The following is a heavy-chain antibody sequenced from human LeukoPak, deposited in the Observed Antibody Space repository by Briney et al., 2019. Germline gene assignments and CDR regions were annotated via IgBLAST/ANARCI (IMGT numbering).Heavy chain of an antibody. Sequence: SETLSLTCTVSGGSISSYYWGWIRQPPGKGLEWIGYIYYSGSTNYNPSLKSRVTISVDTSKNQFSLKLSSVTAADTAVYYCARGDPYSSSWYFDPWGQGTLVTVSS. D-gene: IGHD6-13*01. CDR3: ARGDPYSSSWYFDP. CDR1: GGSISSYY. CDR2: IYYSGST. J-gene: IGHJ5*02. V-gene: IGHV4-59*01.